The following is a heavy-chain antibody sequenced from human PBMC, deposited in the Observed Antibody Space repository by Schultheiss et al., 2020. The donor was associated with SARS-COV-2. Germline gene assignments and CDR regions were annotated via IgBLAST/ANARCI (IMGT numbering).Heavy chain of an antibody. Sequence: GGSLRLSCTASGFTFGDYAMSWVRQAPGKGLEWVGFIRSKAYGGTTEYAASVKGRFTISRDDSKSIAYLQMNSLKTEDTAVYYCTREPTTGHLDYWGQGTLVTVSS. CDR3: TREPTTGHLDY. D-gene: IGHD1-14*01. CDR1: GFTFGDYA. J-gene: IGHJ4*02. CDR2: IRSKAYGGTT. V-gene: IGHV3-49*04.